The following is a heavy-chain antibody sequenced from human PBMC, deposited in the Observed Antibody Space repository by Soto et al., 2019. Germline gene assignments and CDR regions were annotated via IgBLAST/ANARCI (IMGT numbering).Heavy chain of an antibody. CDR2: IYWDDDK. J-gene: IGHJ4*02. D-gene: IGHD6-13*01. CDR3: AQILVAAAGPPPYSFDY. Sequence: QITLKESGPTLVKPTQTLTLTCTFSGFSLSTSGVGVGWIRQPPGKALEWLALIYWDDDKRYSPSLKSRLTINKETSQNQVALTMTNMEPVDTATYYCAQILVAAAGPPPYSFDYWGQGTLVTVSS. V-gene: IGHV2-5*02. CDR1: GFSLSTSGVG.